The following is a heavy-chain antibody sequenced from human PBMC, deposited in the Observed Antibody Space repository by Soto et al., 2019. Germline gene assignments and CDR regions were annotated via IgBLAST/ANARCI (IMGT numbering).Heavy chain of an antibody. Sequence: EVQLLESGGGLVRPGGSLRLSCAASGFTFSNYGMSWVRQAPGKGLEWVSTFGSSGNTYYADSVKGRFTISRDNSRTPLYLQISSLRAEDTTIYNCAKRGKKTVPNFHCGGQGTLVTVSS. CDR3: AKRGKKTVPNFHC. CDR1: GFTFSNYG. J-gene: IGHJ4*02. V-gene: IGHV3-23*01. D-gene: IGHD2-21*02. CDR2: FGSSGNT.